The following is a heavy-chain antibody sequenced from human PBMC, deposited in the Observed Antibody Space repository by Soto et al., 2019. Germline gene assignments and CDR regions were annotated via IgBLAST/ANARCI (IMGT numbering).Heavy chain of an antibody. J-gene: IGHJ4*02. V-gene: IGHV3-15*07. CDR3: ATEGHRSCWGWLGY. D-gene: IGHD6-19*01. CDR1: GFTFSNAW. CDR2: IKRDTDGGTT. Sequence: VGSLRLSCAASGFTFSNAWRSWIRQAPGKGLEWVGRIKRDTDGGTTDYAAPVKGRFTISRDDSKNTVYLQMNSLKTEDTAVYYCATEGHRSCWGWLGYWGQGTLGTVSS.